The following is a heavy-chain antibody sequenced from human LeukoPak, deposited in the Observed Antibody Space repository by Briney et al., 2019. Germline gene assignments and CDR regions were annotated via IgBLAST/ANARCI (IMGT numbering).Heavy chain of an antibody. Sequence: PSETLSLTCTVSGGSISSYYWSWIRQPPGKGLEWIGYICYSGGTNYNPSLKSRVTISVDSPTPQLSLKLSSVTAADTSVYYCARLTYYDFWSGSHARGWFDPWGQGTLVTVSS. J-gene: IGHJ5*02. CDR1: GGSISSYY. V-gene: IGHV4-59*01. CDR2: ICYSGGT. D-gene: IGHD3-3*01. CDR3: ARLTYYDFWSGSHARGWFDP.